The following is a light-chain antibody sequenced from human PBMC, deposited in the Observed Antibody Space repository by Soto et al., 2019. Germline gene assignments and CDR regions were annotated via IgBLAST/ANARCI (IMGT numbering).Light chain of an antibody. CDR1: QSIRDY. CDR2: GAS. CDR3: QQSYSTPRT. V-gene: IGKV1-39*01. Sequence: DIQMTQSPSSLSASVGVRVTITCRTSQSIRDYLNWYQQKPGKAPTLLIYGASNLPRGVPSRFSGSGSGTDFTVTISSLQPEDFATYFCQQSYSTPRTFGQGTRVDVK. J-gene: IGKJ1*01.